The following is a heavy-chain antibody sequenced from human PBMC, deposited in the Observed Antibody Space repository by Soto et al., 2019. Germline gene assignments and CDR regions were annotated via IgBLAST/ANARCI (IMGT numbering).Heavy chain of an antibody. J-gene: IGHJ3*01. Sequence: EVQLVESGGGLVQPGGSRRVSCAASGFSFSNYAMNWVRQAPGKGLEWVSYISIGSGSIFYADSVKGQFTISRDDAKNSLYLQMNTLRDEDTAVYYCVRDDRWAFDFWGQGTMVTVSS. CDR3: VRDDRWAFDF. CDR2: ISIGSGSI. CDR1: GFSFSNYA. D-gene: IGHD3-22*01. V-gene: IGHV3-48*02.